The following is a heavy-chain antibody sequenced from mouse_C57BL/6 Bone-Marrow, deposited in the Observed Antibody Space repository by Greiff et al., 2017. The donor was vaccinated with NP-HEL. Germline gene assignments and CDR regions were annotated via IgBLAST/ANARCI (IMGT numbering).Heavy chain of an antibody. D-gene: IGHD3-2*02. CDR3: ARSDGSGHGGFAY. V-gene: IGHV1-18*01. CDR1: GYTFTDYN. J-gene: IGHJ3*01. Sequence: VQLQQSGPELVKPGASVKLPCKASGYTFTDYNMDWVKQSHGKSLEWIGDINPNNGGTSYNQKFKGKATLTVDKSSSTAYMELRSLTSEDSAVYYCARSDGSGHGGFAYWGQGTLVTVSA. CDR2: INPNNGGT.